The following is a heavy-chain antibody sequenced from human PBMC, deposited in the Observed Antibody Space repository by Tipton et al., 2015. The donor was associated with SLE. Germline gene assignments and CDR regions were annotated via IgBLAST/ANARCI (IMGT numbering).Heavy chain of an antibody. CDR1: GGSISSHY. V-gene: IGHV4-59*11. D-gene: IGHD6-13*01. Sequence: TLSLTCTVSGGSISSHYWSWIRQPPGKGLEWIGYIYYSGSTNYNPSLKSRVTISVDTSKNQFSLKLSSVTAADTAVYYCARCIAAAGFDYWGQGTLVTVSS. J-gene: IGHJ4*02. CDR3: ARCIAAAGFDY. CDR2: IYYSGST.